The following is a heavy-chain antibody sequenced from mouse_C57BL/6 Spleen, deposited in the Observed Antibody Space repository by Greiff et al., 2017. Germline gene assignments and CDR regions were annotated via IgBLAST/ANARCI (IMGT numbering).Heavy chain of an antibody. CDR2: IDPSDSYT. V-gene: IGHV1-50*01. Sequence: QVQLQQPGAELVKPGASVKLSCKASGYTFTSYWMQWVKQRPGQGLEWIGEIDPSDSYTNYNQKFKGKATLPVDTSSSTAYMQLSSLTSEDSAVYYCARGLHYGSSYYFDYWGQGTTLTVSS. CDR3: ARGLHYGSSYYFDY. J-gene: IGHJ2*01. CDR1: GYTFTSYW. D-gene: IGHD1-1*01.